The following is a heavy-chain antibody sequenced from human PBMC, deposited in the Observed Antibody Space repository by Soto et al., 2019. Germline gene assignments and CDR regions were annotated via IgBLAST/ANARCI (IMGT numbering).Heavy chain of an antibody. CDR2: ISYDGSNK. J-gene: IGHJ4*02. CDR1: GFTFISYG. CDR3: AKDARLGYYSQYYFDY. V-gene: IGHV3-30*18. D-gene: IGHD3-3*01. Sequence: QVQLVEPGGGVVQLGRSLRLSCAASGFTFISYGMHWVRQAPAKGLGWVAVISYDGSNKYYADSVKGRFTISRDNSKNTLYLQMNSLRAEDTAVYYCAKDARLGYYSQYYFDYWGQGTLVTVSS.